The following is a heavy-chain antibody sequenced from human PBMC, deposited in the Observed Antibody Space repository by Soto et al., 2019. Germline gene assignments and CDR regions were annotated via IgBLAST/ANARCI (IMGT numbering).Heavy chain of an antibody. J-gene: IGHJ4*02. CDR3: AKDRHRPKLVVVITAFDY. CDR2: IRGSGGST. Sequence: EVQLLESGGGLVQPGGSLRLSCAASGFTFSSYAMSWVRQAPGKGLDWVPAIRGSGGSTYYADSEKGRFTISRDISKNTLYLQMNSVRAEDTAVYYCAKDRHRPKLVVVITAFDYWGQGTLVTVSS. CDR1: GFTFSSYA. V-gene: IGHV3-23*01. D-gene: IGHD3-22*01.